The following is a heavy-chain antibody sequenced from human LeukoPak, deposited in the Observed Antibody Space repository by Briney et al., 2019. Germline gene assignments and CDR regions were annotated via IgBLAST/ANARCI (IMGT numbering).Heavy chain of an antibody. CDR3: ARRSPYSTGWSSYFDY. J-gene: IGHJ4*02. D-gene: IGHD6-19*01. V-gene: IGHV4-59*12. CDR1: GGSISSYY. Sequence: SQTLSLTCTVSGGSISSYYWSWIRQPPGKGLEWIGYIYYSGSTNYNPSLKSRVTISVDKSRNHFSLKLTSVTAADSAVYYCARRSPYSTGWSSYFDYWGQGALVTVSS. CDR2: IYYSGST.